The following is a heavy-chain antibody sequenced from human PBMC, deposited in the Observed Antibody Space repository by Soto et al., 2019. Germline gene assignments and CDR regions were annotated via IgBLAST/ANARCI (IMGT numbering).Heavy chain of an antibody. Sequence: QVQLLQSGAEVKKPGSSVKVSCKVSGGAFTNYSLNWLRHAPGQGLEWLGGIIPLHNTSNYSLKLLGRGSVTADISSNTVYMHLSGLTSDDTATYYCAIWSNWNPLYYRGMDVWGQGPTVTVSS. V-gene: IGHV1-69*06. J-gene: IGHJ6*02. CDR2: IIPLHNTS. D-gene: IGHD1-20*01. CDR3: AIWSNWNPLYYRGMDV. CDR1: GGAFTNYS.